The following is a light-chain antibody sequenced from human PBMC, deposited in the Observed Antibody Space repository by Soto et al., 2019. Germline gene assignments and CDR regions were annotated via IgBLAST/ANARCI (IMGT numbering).Light chain of an antibody. V-gene: IGLV2-14*01. CDR2: EVS. CDR1: SSDVGGYNY. CDR3: SSFTTSSTVV. Sequence: QSALTQPASVSGSPGQSITISCTGTSSDVGGYNYVSWYQQHPGKAPQLIIYEVSNRPSGVANRFSGSKSSNTASLTISGLQPEDEADYCCSSFTTSSTVVFGGGTKVTVL. J-gene: IGLJ2*01.